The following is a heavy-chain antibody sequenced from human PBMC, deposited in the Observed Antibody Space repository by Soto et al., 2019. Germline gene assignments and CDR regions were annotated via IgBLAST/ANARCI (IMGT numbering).Heavy chain of an antibody. CDR1: GFTFSTHA. J-gene: IGHJ5*02. V-gene: IGHV3-30-3*01. D-gene: IGHD6-13*01. CDR3: ARDQTGITTAGGGRIDR. Sequence: QVQLVESGGGVVQPGRSLRLSCAASGFTFSTHAMHWVRQAPGKGLECVAIVSFDGSNKYYADSVKSRFTISRDNSKNTLYLQMSGLTPEDTAFYYCARDQTGITTAGGGRIDRWGQGTLVTVSS. CDR2: VSFDGSNK.